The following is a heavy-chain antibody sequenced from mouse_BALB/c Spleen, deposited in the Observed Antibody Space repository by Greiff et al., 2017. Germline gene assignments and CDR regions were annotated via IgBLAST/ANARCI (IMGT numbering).Heavy chain of an antibody. CDR2: INSNGGST. J-gene: IGHJ3*01. Sequence: VQLMESGGGLVQPGGSLKLSCAASGFTFSSYGMSWVRQTPDKRLELVATINSNGGSTYYPDSVKGRFTISRDNAKNTLYLQMSSLKSEDTAMYYCARDTTVVATPFADWGQGTLVTVSA. CDR3: ARDTTVVATPFAD. D-gene: IGHD1-1*01. CDR1: GFTFSSYG. V-gene: IGHV5-6-3*01.